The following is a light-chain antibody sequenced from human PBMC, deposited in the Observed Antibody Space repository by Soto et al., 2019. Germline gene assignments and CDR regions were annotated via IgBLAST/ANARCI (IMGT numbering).Light chain of an antibody. CDR3: ATWDVNVKGPV. J-gene: IGLJ2*01. CDR2: TNS. Sequence: QSVLTQPPSASGPPGQRVTISCSGRASNIGSNFVSWYQVVPGTAPKLLIYTNSHRPSGVPDRFSGSRSGTSASLDISGLQSDDEADYFCATWDVNVKGPVFGGGTKLTVL. V-gene: IGLV1-44*01. CDR1: ASNIGSNF.